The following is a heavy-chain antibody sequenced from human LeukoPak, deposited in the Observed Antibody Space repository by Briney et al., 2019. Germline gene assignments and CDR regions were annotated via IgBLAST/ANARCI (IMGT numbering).Heavy chain of an antibody. CDR3: ASEDEYYYDSSGYFA. CDR1: GVSICSYY. V-gene: IGHV4-4*07. J-gene: IGHJ5*02. Sequence: SQTLSLTCTVSGVSICSYYWSWIRQPPGKGMEWIGRIYTSGSTNYKPSLKSRVTMSVDTYKNQFSLKLSSVSAADTAVYYCASEDEYYYDSSGYFAWGQGTLVTVSS. CDR2: IYTSGST. D-gene: IGHD3-22*01.